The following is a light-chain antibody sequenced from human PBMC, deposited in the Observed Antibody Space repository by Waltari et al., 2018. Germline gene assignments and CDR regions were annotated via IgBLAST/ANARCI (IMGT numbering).Light chain of an antibody. CDR3: QHYLRLPVT. CDR2: GAS. Sequence: EIVLTQSPGTLSLSPGESATLSCRTSQMVTRALAWYQQKPGRAPRLLIYGASNRATGIPDRFSGSGSGTDFSLTISSLEPEDFAVYYCQHYLRLPVTFGQGTKVEVK. J-gene: IGKJ1*01. V-gene: IGKV3-20*01. CDR1: QMVTRA.